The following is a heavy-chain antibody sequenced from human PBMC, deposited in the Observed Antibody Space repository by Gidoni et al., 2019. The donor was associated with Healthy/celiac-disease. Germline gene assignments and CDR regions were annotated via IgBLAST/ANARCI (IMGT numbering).Heavy chain of an antibody. J-gene: IGHJ4*02. CDR3: ARHQETIFGVGPFDY. V-gene: IGHV3-66*04. Sequence: EVQLVESGGGLVRPGGSLRLSCAASGFTVSSNYMSWVRQAPGKGLEWVSVIYSGGSTYYADSVKGRFTISRDNSKNKLYLQMNSLRAEDTAVYYCARHQETIFGVGPFDYWGQGTLVTVSS. D-gene: IGHD3-3*01. CDR2: IYSGGST. CDR1: GFTVSSNY.